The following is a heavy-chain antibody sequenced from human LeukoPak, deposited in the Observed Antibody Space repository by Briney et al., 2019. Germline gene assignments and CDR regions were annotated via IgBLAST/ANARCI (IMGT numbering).Heavy chain of an antibody. CDR2: IRQDGSQK. Sequence: GGSLRLSCAASGFTFSSYWMSWVRQAPGKGLEWVATIRQDGSQKYYVDSVKGRFTISRDNAKNSLYLQLNSLRAEDTAVYYCARLSEMFRGPQVIYYFDYWGQGTLVTVSS. CDR3: ARLSEMFRGPQVIYYFDY. J-gene: IGHJ4*02. V-gene: IGHV3-7*01. CDR1: GFTFSSYW. D-gene: IGHD3-10*01.